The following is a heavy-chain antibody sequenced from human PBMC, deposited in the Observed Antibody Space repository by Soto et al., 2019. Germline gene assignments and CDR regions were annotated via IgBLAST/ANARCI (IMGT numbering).Heavy chain of an antibody. CDR1: GGSISSSSYY. V-gene: IGHV4-39*07. CDR3: AREREVGYSGYLDY. D-gene: IGHD1-26*01. CDR2: IYYSGST. J-gene: IGHJ4*02. Sequence: SETLSLTCTVSGGSISSSSYYWGWIRQPPGKGLEWIGSIYYSGSTYYNPSLKSRVTISVDTSKNQFSLKLSSVTAADTAVYDCAREREVGYSGYLDYWGQGTLVTVSS.